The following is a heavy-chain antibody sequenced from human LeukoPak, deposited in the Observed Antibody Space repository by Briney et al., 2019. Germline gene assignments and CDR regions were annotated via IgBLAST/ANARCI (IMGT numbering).Heavy chain of an antibody. J-gene: IGHJ4*02. CDR2: VNSNKNT. CDR1: DGSFSGYY. CDR3: ARGLARSSLPPHRKDLSYFDH. Sequence: PSETLSLTCAVYDGSFSGYYWTWIRQPPGKGLEWIGEVNSNKNTKYNSSLKSRVTISVDTSKNQFSLRLTSVTAADTAVYYCARGLARSSLPPHRKDLSYFDHWGQGTLVTVSS. V-gene: IGHV4-34*01. D-gene: IGHD6-6*01.